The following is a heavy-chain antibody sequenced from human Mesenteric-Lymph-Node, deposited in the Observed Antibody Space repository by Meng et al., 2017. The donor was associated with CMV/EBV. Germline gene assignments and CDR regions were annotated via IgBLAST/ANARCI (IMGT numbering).Heavy chain of an antibody. J-gene: IGHJ4*02. V-gene: IGHV1-2*02. CDR2: INPNSGGT. D-gene: IGHD4-17*01. Sequence: ASVKVSCKASGYTFTGYYMHWVRQAPGQGLEWMGWINPNSGGTNYAQKFQGRVTMTRDTSISTAYMELSRLRSDDPAVYYCARAYGDYGSEFDYWGQGTLVTVSS. CDR1: GYTFTGYY. CDR3: ARAYGDYGSEFDY.